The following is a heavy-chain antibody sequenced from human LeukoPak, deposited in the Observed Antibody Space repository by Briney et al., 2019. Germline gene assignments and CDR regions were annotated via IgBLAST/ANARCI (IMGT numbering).Heavy chain of an antibody. V-gene: IGHV1-2*02. CDR1: GYTFTGYY. CDR2: INPNSGGT. D-gene: IGHD6-6*01. J-gene: IGHJ6*03. CDR3: AREDRVAARQYYYYMDV. Sequence: ASVKVSCKASGYTFTGYYMHWVRQAPGQGLEWMGWINPNSGGTNYAQKFQGRVTMTRDTSISTAYMELSRLRSYDTAVYYCAREDRVAARQYYYYMDVWGKGTTVTVSS.